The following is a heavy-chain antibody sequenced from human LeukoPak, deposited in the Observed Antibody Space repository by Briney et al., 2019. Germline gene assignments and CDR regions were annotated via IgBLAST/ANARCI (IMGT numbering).Heavy chain of an antibody. CDR3: ARRGSGSYYSYYFDY. Sequence: SETLSLTCAVYGGSFSGYYWSWIRQPPGKGLEWIGEINHSGSTNYNPSLKSRVTISVDTSKNQFSLKLCSVTAADTAVYYCARRGSGSYYSYYFDYWGQGTLVTVSS. D-gene: IGHD3-10*01. V-gene: IGHV4-34*01. CDR2: INHSGST. CDR1: GGSFSGYY. J-gene: IGHJ4*02.